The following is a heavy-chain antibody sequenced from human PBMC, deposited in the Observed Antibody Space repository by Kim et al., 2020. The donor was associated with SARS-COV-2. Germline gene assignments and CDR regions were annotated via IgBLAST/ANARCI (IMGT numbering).Heavy chain of an antibody. CDR3: VRLEAYDSSGYSFDY. Sequence: SVKVSCKASGGTFSSYAISWVRQAPGQGLEWMGGIIPIFGTANSAQKFQGRVTISADESTSTAYMELSSLRSDDTAVYYCVRLEAYDSSGYSFDYWGQGTLVTVSS. D-gene: IGHD3-22*01. CDR2: IIPIFGTA. CDR1: GGTFSSYA. V-gene: IGHV1-69*13. J-gene: IGHJ4*02.